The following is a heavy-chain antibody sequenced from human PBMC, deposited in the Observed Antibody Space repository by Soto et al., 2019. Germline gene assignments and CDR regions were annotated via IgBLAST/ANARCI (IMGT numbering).Heavy chain of an antibody. V-gene: IGHV3-48*01. CDR3: ASDLGMVRGDVYLDY. CDR2: ISSDSSTI. Sequence: EVKLLESGGGLVQTGGSLRLSCAASGFAFSTFGMNWVRQALGKRPEWVSYISSDSSTINYADSVTGRFTISRDNAKNSLYLQMNNLRAYDSAMYYCASDLGMVRGDVYLDYWCQRDVVTFAS. J-gene: IGHJ4*02. CDR1: GFAFSTFG. D-gene: IGHD3-10*01.